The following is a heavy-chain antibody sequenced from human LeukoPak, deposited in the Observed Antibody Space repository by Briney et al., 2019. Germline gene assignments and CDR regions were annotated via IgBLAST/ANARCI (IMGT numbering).Heavy chain of an antibody. CDR2: ISAYNGNT. V-gene: IGHV1-18*01. CDR1: GYTFTSYG. J-gene: IGHJ3*02. Sequence: ASVKVSCKASGYTFTSYGISWVRQAPGQGLEWMGWISAYNGNTNYAQKLQGRVTMTTDTSTSTAYMELRSLRSDDTAVYYCAKHRSTRWAFDIWGQGTMVTVSS. CDR3: AKHRSTRWAFDI. D-gene: IGHD2-2*01.